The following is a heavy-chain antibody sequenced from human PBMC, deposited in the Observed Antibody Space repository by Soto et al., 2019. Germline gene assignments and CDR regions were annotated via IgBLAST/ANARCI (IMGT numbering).Heavy chain of an antibody. CDR2: IWYDGSNK. CDR1: GFTFSSYG. D-gene: IGHD6-13*01. V-gene: IGHV3-33*01. J-gene: IGHJ4*02. CDR3: ARRAELSSWYVMDY. Sequence: GGSLRLSCAASGFTFSSYGMHWVRQAPGKGLEWVAVIWYDGSNKYYADSVKGRFTISRDNSKNTLYLQMNSLRAEDTAVYYCARRAELSSWYVMDYWGQGTLVTVSS.